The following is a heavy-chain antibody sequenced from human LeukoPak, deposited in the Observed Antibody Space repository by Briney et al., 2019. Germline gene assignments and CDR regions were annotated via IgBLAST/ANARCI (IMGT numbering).Heavy chain of an antibody. CDR3: ARAPYGDYGNWFDP. D-gene: IGHD4-17*01. J-gene: IGHJ5*02. CDR1: GFTFSSYG. Sequence: GGSLRLSCAASGFTFSSYGMNWVRQAPGKGLEWVSSISSSSSYIYYADSVKGRFTISRDNAKNSLYLQMNSLRAEDTAVYYCARAPYGDYGNWFDPWGQGTLVTVSS. CDR2: ISSSSSYI. V-gene: IGHV3-21*01.